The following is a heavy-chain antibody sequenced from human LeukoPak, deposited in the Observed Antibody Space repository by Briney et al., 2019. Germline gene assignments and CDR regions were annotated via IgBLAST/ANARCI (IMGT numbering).Heavy chain of an antibody. CDR2: MNPNSGNT. CDR1: GYTFTSYD. V-gene: IGHV1-8*01. D-gene: IGHD3-9*01. Sequence: GASVKVSCKASGYTFTSYDINWVRQATGQGLEWMGWMNPNSGNTGYAQKFQGRVTMTRNTSISTAYMELSSLGSEDTAVYYCARAMYDILDWFDPWGQGTLVTVSS. CDR3: ARAMYDILDWFDP. J-gene: IGHJ5*02.